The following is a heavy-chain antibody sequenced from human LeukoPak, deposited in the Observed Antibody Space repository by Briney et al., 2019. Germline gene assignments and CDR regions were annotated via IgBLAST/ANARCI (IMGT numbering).Heavy chain of an antibody. D-gene: IGHD6-19*01. V-gene: IGHV1-69*11. CDR3: ARFLGWGDEFDI. J-gene: IGHJ3*02. CDR1: GDTLTNYG. CDR2: IIHILGSP. Sequence: GASVKVSCKLSGDTLTNYGISWVRQAPGQGLEWMGRIIHILGSPKYVQKFQGRVTMTTDESTSTAYMELSSLTFADTAMYFCARFLGWGDEFDIWGQGTMVIVSS.